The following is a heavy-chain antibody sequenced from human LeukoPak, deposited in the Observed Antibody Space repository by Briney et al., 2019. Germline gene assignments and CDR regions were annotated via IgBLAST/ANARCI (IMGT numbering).Heavy chain of an antibody. V-gene: IGHV6-1*01. CDR1: GDSVSTNSAA. CDR2: TYYRSKWYN. Sequence: SQTLSLTCAISGDSVSTNSAAWNWIRQSPSRGLEWLGRTYYRSKWYNDYAVSVKSRIAINPDTSKNQSSLQLNSVTPEDTAVYYCARDMGVFSKWSKYDSWGQGTLVTVSS. CDR3: ARDMGVFSKWSKYDS. D-gene: IGHD2-15*01. J-gene: IGHJ4*02.